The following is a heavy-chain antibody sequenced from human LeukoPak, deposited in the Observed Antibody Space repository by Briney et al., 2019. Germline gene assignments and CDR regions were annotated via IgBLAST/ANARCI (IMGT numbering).Heavy chain of an antibody. Sequence: SQTLSLTCAISGDSVSSNSAAWNWIRQSPSRGLEWLGRTYYRSKWYNNYAVSVKTRINMQPDTSRNQFSLPMTSLTPEDTAVYYGARDQAGLDYWGQGTLVTVSS. D-gene: IGHD6-13*01. CDR2: TYYRSKWYN. J-gene: IGHJ4*02. CDR3: ARDQAGLDY. CDR1: GDSVSSNSAA. V-gene: IGHV6-1*01.